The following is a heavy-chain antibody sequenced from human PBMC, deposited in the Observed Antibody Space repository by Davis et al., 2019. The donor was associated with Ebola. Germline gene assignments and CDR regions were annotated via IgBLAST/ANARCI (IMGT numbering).Heavy chain of an antibody. D-gene: IGHD6-13*01. CDR2: IIPIFGTA. Sequence: AASVKVSCKASGGTFSSYAISWVRQAPGQGLEWMGGIIPIFGTANYAQKFQGRVTITADESTSRAYMELSSLRSEDTAVYYCAREGYSSSWPYFDYWGQGTLVTVSS. V-gene: IGHV1-69*13. J-gene: IGHJ4*02. CDR1: GGTFSSYA. CDR3: AREGYSSSWPYFDY.